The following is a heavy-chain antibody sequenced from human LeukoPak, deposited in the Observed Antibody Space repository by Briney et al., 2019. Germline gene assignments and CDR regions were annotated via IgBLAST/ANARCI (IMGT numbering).Heavy chain of an antibody. Sequence: GESLKISCKGSGYSFTSYWIGWVRQMPGKGLEWMGIIYPGDSDTRYSPSLQGQVTISADKSISTAYLQWSSLKASDTAMYYCARSLTYYDFWSGSGWFDPWGQGTLVTVSS. D-gene: IGHD3-3*01. CDR2: IYPGDSDT. CDR3: ARSLTYYDFWSGSGWFDP. J-gene: IGHJ5*02. V-gene: IGHV5-51*01. CDR1: GYSFTSYW.